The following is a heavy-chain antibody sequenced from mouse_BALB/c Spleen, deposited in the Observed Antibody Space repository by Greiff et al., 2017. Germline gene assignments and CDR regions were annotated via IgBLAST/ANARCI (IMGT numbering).Heavy chain of an antibody. CDR3: SRARAKLVLYYSAMDY. CDR2: IRNKANGYTT. V-gene: IGHV7-3*02. D-gene: IGHD1-1*02. Sequence: EVLLVESGGGLVQPGGSLRLSCATSGFTFTDYYMSWVRQPPGKALEWLGFIRNKANGYTTEYSASVKGRFTISRDNSQSILYLQMNTLRAEDNDTYYYSRARAKLVLYYSAMDYWGQGTSVTVSA. CDR1: GFTFTDYY. J-gene: IGHJ4*01.